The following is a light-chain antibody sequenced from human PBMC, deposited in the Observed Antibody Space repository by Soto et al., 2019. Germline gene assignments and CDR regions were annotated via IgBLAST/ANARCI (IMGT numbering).Light chain of an antibody. J-gene: IGLJ1*01. CDR3: QSYDSSLSGYV. V-gene: IGLV1-40*01. CDR2: ENN. CDR1: SSSIGAGYE. Sequence: QPVLTQPPSVSEAPGQRVTISCTGSSSSIGAGYEAHWYQQVPGTAPKLLIYENNNRPSGVPDRFSGSKSGTSASLAITGLQAEDEAEYYCQSYDSSLSGYVFGTGPKVTVL.